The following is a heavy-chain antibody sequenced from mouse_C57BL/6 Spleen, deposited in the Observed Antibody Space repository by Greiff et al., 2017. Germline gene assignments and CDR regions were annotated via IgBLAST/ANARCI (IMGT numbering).Heavy chain of an antibody. CDR3: AGGAYYYGFAY. V-gene: IGHV1-52*01. J-gene: IGHJ3*01. D-gene: IGHD1-1*01. CDR2: IDPSDSET. CDR1: GYTFTSYW. Sequence: VQLQQPGAELVRPGSSVKLSCKASGYTFTSYWMHWVKQRPIQGLEWIGNIDPSDSETHYNQKFKDKATLTVDKSSSTAYMQLSSLTSEDSAVYYCAGGAYYYGFAYWGQGTLVTVSA.